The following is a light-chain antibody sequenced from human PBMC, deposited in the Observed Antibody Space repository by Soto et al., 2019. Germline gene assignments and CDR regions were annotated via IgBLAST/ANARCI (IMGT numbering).Light chain of an antibody. V-gene: IGKV3-15*01. CDR2: GAS. CDR1: QSVSSN. Sequence: EIVMTQSPATLSVSPGERATVSCRASQSVSSNLAWYQQKPGQAPRLLIYGASTRATGIQARFSGSGSGTEFTLTISSLQSEDFAVYYCQKYNNWPLTFGGGTKVEIK. J-gene: IGKJ4*01. CDR3: QKYNNWPLT.